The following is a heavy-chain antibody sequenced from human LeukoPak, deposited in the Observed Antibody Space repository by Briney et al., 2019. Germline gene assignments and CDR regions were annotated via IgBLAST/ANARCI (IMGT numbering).Heavy chain of an antibody. V-gene: IGHV3-21*01. D-gene: IGHD6-25*01. CDR2: ISSSSSYI. CDR3: ARDLGTLIGYPDY. J-gene: IGHJ4*02. Sequence: GGALRLSCAASGFTFSSYSMNWVRQAPGKGLEWVSSISSSSSYIYYADSVKGRFTISRDNATNSLYLQMNSLRAEDTAVYYCARDLGTLIGYPDYWGQGTLVTVSS. CDR1: GFTFSSYS.